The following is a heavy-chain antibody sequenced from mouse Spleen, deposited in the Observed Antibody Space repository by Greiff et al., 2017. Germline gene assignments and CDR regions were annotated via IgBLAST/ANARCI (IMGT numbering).Heavy chain of an antibody. J-gene: IGHJ2*01. CDR3: ASLYGISSYFDY. Sequence: VQLQESGAELARPGASVKLSCKASGYTFTSYGISWVKQRTGQGLEWIGEIYPRSGNTYYNEKFKGKATLTADKSSSTAYMELRSLTSEDSAVYFCASLYGISSYFDYWGQGTTLTVSS. D-gene: IGHD1-1*01. CDR1: GYTFTSYG. CDR2: IYPRSGNT. V-gene: IGHV1-81*01.